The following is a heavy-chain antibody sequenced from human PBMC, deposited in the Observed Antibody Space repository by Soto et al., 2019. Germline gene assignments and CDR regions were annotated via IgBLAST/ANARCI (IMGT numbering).Heavy chain of an antibody. CDR2: ISYDGSNK. D-gene: IGHD2-21*02. J-gene: IGHJ4*02. Sequence: QVQLVESGGGVVQPGRSLRLSCAASGFTFSSYGMHWVRQAPGKGLEWVAVISYDGSNKYYADSVKGRFTISRDNSKNTLYLQMNSLRAEDTAVYYCAKDQDIVVVTAILNYWGQGTLVTVSS. V-gene: IGHV3-30*18. CDR3: AKDQDIVVVTAILNY. CDR1: GFTFSSYG.